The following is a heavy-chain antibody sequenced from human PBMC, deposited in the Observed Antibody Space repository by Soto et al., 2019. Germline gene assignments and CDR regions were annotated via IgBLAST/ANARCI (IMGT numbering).Heavy chain of an antibody. J-gene: IGHJ3*02. CDR3: ARQDRNFRAFDI. CDR2: IIPILGIA. Sequence: SEKVSCKASGSTFSSYTISWVRQAPGQGLEWMGRIIPILGIANYAQKFQGRVTINADKSTSTAYMELSSLRSEDTAVYYCARQDRNFRAFDIWGQGTMVTLSS. CDR1: GSTFSSYT. V-gene: IGHV1-69*02.